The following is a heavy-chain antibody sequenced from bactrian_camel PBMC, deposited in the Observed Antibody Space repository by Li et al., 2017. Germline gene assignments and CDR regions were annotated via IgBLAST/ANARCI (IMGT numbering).Heavy chain of an antibody. CDR2: ISSDGST. Sequence: HVQLVESGGGSVQAGGSLRLSCTASGFTFADSDMGWYRQAPGNECELVSSISSDGSTYYTESVKGRFTVSKDSAKNTLYLQMDSLRPEDTAMCYCAASLGKTYCHAAFFLTRARPNFGQMGQGTQVTVS. J-gene: IGHJ4*01. CDR1: GFTFADSD. V-gene: IGHV3S55*01. D-gene: IGHD5*01.